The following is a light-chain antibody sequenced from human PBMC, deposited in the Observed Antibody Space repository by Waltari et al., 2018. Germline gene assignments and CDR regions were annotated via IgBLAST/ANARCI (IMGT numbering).Light chain of an antibody. J-gene: IGKJ2*01. CDR1: QSVLYSSNKKNY. Sequence: DIVMTQSPDSLAVSLGERATINCKSSQSVLYSSNKKNYLALYQQKPGLPPKLLIYWASTRESRVPPRFSGSGAGTDFTLTISSLQAEDVAVYDRQPYYSTPPTFGQGTKLEIK. CDR3: QPYYSTPPT. V-gene: IGKV4-1*01. CDR2: WAS.